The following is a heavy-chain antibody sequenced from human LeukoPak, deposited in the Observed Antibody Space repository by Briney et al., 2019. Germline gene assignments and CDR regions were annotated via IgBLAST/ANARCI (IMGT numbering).Heavy chain of an antibody. J-gene: IGHJ4*02. CDR2: ISGSSSYI. CDR3: ARDQGRYCSGGSCSLFDY. CDR1: GFTFSSYS. Sequence: GGSLRLSCAASGFTFSSYSMNWVRQAPGKGLEWVSSISGSSSYIYYADSLKGRFTISRHNAKNSLHLQMNSLRAEDTAVYYCARDQGRYCSGGSCSLFDYWGQGTLVTVSS. V-gene: IGHV3-21*01. D-gene: IGHD2-15*01.